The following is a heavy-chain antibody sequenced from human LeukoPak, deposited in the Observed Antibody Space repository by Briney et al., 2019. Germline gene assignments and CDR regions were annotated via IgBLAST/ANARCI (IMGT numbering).Heavy chain of an antibody. CDR1: GASVSSSTYS. V-gene: IGHV4-31*11. D-gene: IGHD1-26*01. J-gene: IGHJ4*02. Sequence: PSETLSLTCAVSGASVSSSTYSWSWIRQHPGKGLEWIGFASYSGGTYYNPSLMSRITISVDRSQNQFSLRMRDVTAADTAVYFCATAEWEYFYFDSWGQGALVAVSS. CDR3: ATAEWEYFYFDS. CDR2: ASYSGGT.